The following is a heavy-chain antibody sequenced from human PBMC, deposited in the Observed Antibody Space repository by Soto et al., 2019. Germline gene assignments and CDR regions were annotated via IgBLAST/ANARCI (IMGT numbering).Heavy chain of an antibody. Sequence: ASVKVSCKASGYTFTSHYIHWVRQAPGQGPEWMAMINPSGGTTSYAQKFLGRVTMTRDTSTSTVYMELSSLRSEDTAVYYCARDRTKYYYYYDMDVWGQGTTVTVSS. CDR1: GYTFTSHY. V-gene: IGHV1-46*01. J-gene: IGHJ6*02. CDR2: INPSGGTT. D-gene: IGHD1-1*01. CDR3: ARDRTKYYYYYDMDV.